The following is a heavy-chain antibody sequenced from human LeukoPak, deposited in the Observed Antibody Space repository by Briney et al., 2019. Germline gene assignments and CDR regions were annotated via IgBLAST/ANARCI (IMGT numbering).Heavy chain of an antibody. CDR1: GYTFTYYY. D-gene: IGHD3-10*01. CDR2: INPNSGGT. Sequence: GASVTVSFKSSGYTFTYYYMHWVRQAPGQGLEWMGWINPNSGGTNYAQKFQGRVTMTRDTSISTAYMELSRLRSDDTAVYYCAREVGSGNAFDIWGQGTMVTVSS. V-gene: IGHV1-2*02. CDR3: AREVGSGNAFDI. J-gene: IGHJ3*02.